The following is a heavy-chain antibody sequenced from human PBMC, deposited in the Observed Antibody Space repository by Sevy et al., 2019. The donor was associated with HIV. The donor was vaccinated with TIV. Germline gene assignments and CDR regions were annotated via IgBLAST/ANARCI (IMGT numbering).Heavy chain of an antibody. Sequence: ASVKVSCKASGGTFSSYAISWVRQAPGQGLEWMGGIIPIFGTANYAQKFQDRVTITADESTSTAYMELSSLRSEDTAVYYCARDVAAAGTEDYFDYWGQGTLVTVSS. D-gene: IGHD6-13*01. V-gene: IGHV1-69*13. CDR2: IIPIFGTA. CDR3: ARDVAAAGTEDYFDY. CDR1: GGTFSSYA. J-gene: IGHJ4*02.